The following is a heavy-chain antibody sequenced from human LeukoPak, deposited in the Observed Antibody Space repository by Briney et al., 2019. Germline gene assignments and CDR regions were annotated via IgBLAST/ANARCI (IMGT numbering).Heavy chain of an antibody. D-gene: IGHD3-10*01. CDR2: IYYSGST. CDR3: ARLGGRFGELIDY. CDR1: GGSISSYY. Sequence: SETLSLTCTVSGGSISSYYWSWIRQPPGKGLEWIGYIYYSGSTNYNPSLKSRVTIPVDTSKNQFSLKLSSVTAADTAVYYCARLGGRFGELIDYWGQGTLVTVYS. V-gene: IGHV4-59*01. J-gene: IGHJ4*02.